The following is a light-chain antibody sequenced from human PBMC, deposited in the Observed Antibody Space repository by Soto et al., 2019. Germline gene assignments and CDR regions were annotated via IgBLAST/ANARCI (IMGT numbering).Light chain of an antibody. CDR1: NSDVGGYNY. V-gene: IGLV2-14*01. CDR2: EVS. Sequence: QSALTQPASVSGSPGQSITISCTGTNSDVGGYNYVSWYQQHPGKAPKLMIYEVSNRPSGVSNRFSGSKSGNTASLTISGLQAEDEANYYCSSYTGSSTLVFGGGTKLTVL. CDR3: SSYTGSSTLV. J-gene: IGLJ2*01.